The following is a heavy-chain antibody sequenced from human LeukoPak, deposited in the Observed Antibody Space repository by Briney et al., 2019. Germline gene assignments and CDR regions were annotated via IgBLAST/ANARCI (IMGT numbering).Heavy chain of an antibody. J-gene: IGHJ1*01. V-gene: IGHV4-39*01. CDR1: GGSISSSSYY. CDR2: IYYSGST. D-gene: IGHD2-2*02. Sequence: KPSETLSLTCTVSGGSISSSSYYWGWIRQPPGKGLEWIGSIYYSGSTYYNPSLKSRVTISVDTSKNQFSLKLSSVTAADTAVYYCARGRRLLEYQLLYNWARYFQHWGQGTLVTVSS. CDR3: ARGRRLLEYQLLYNWARYFQH.